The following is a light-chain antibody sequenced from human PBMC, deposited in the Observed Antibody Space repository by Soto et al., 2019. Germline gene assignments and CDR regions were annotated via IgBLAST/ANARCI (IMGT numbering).Light chain of an antibody. J-gene: IGKJ1*01. CDR2: DAS. Sequence: DIQMTQTPSSLSASVGDRVTITFRASQDIATYLNWYQQKPGKAPNLLIYDASNLETGVPSRFSGGGSGTHFTFTISRLQPEDIATYYCQQYDNLPPTWTFGQGTKVDIK. CDR3: QQYDNLPPTWT. V-gene: IGKV1-33*01. CDR1: QDIATY.